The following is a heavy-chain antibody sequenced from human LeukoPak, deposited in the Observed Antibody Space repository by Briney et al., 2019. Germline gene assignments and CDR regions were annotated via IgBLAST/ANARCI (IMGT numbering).Heavy chain of an antibody. J-gene: IGHJ4*02. D-gene: IGHD1-26*01. CDR1: GFTFSNAW. Sequence: GGSLRLSCAASGFTFSNAWMSWVRQAPGKGLEWVGRIKSKTAGGTTDYAAPVKGRFTISRDDSKNTLYLQMNSLKTEHAAVYYCTTWETTPFDYWGQGTGVTVSS. CDR2: IKSKTAGGTT. V-gene: IGHV3-15*01. CDR3: TTWETTPFDY.